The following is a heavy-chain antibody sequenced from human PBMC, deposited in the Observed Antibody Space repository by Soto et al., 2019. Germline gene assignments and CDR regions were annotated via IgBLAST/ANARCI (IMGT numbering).Heavy chain of an antibody. CDR2: IYYSGST. CDR1: GGSISSGDYY. V-gene: IGHV4-30-4*01. CDR3: ARDGVDYGGNSDITFYGMDV. J-gene: IGHJ6*02. D-gene: IGHD4-17*01. Sequence: PSETLSLTCTVSGGSISSGDYYWSWIRQPPGKGLEWIGYIYYSGSTYYNPSLKSRVTISVDTSKNQFSLKLSSVTAADTAVYYCARDGVDYGGNSDITFYGMDVWGQGTTVTVSS.